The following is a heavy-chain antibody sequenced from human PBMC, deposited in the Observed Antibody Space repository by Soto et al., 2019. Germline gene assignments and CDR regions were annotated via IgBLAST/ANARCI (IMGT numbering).Heavy chain of an antibody. J-gene: IGHJ4*02. CDR2: IYYSGST. CDR1: GCSISSYD. V-gene: IGHV4-59*01. Sequence: SETLSNTSTVSGCSISSYDGGGIRQPPGKGLEWIGYIYYSGSTNYNPSLKSRVTISVDTSKNQFSLKLSSVTAADTAVYYCARVTVSDPTFDYLGQGTLVTVSS. D-gene: IGHD4-4*01. CDR3: ARVTVSDPTFDY.